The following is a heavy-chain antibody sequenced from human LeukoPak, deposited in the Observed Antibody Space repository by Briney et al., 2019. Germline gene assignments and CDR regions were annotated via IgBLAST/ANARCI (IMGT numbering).Heavy chain of an antibody. CDR3: ARGIGGSSPFDY. J-gene: IGHJ4*02. CDR2: FFLKGST. Sequence: SETLPLTCTVSGYSITSAYYWGWIRQPPGKGLEWIGSFFLKGSTYYNPSLKSRVTISVDTSKNQFSLTLSSVTAADTAVYHCARGIGGSSPFDYWGQGTLVTVSS. V-gene: IGHV4-38-2*02. D-gene: IGHD3-10*01. CDR1: GYSITSAYY.